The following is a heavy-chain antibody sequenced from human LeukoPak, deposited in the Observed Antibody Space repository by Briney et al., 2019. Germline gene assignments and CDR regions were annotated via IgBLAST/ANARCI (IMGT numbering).Heavy chain of an antibody. V-gene: IGHV4-34*01. J-gene: IGHJ4*02. CDR3: ARGPGGSIAVAGTSSFDY. D-gene: IGHD6-19*01. Sequence: SETLSLTCAVYGGSFSGYYWSWIRQPPGKGLEWIGEINHSGSTNYNPSLKSRVTISVDTSKNQFSLKLSSVTAADTAVYYCARGPGGSIAVAGTSSFDYWGQGTLVTVSS. CDR1: GGSFSGYY. CDR2: INHSGST.